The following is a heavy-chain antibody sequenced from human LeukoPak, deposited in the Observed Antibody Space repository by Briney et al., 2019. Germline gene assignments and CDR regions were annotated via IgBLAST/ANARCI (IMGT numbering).Heavy chain of an antibody. Sequence: ASVKVSCKASGYTFTGYYMHWVRQAPGQGLEWMGWINPSSGGTNYAQKFQGRVTMTRDTSISTAYMELSRLRSDDTAVYYCARELLRAIVVVPAAILPRNWFDPWGQGTLVTVSS. CDR1: GYTFTGYY. V-gene: IGHV1-2*02. D-gene: IGHD2-2*01. CDR3: ARELLRAIVVVPAAILPRNWFDP. CDR2: INPSSGGT. J-gene: IGHJ5*02.